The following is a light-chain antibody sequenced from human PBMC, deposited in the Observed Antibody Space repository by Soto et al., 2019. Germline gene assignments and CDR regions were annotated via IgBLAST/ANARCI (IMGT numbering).Light chain of an antibody. CDR3: QSYDSSLTTFV. V-gene: IGLV1-40*01. CDR1: SSNIGAEYD. J-gene: IGLJ1*01. CDR2: GDN. Sequence: QPLLTQPPSVSGAPGQRVAISCTGSSSNIGAEYDVHWYQQLPGTAPKRLIYGDNNRPSGVPDRFSGSKSGTSASLAITGLQPEDEADYYCQSYDSSLTTFVFGTGTKVTVL.